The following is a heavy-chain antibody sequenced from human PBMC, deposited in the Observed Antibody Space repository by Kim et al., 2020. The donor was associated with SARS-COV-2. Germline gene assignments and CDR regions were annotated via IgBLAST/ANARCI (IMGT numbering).Heavy chain of an antibody. D-gene: IGHD3-16*02. CDR1: GGSISSSSYY. J-gene: IGHJ4*01. CDR3: PTVVPPFAFYY. CDR2: IYYSGSS. V-gene: IGHV4-39*07. Sequence: LETLSLTCTVSGGSISSSSYYWVWIRQPPGHWLVWIFIIYYSGSSYYNPSLKLLVTISFHTSTNQFSLNLLSVSAAYTPFSYSPTVVPPFAFYY.